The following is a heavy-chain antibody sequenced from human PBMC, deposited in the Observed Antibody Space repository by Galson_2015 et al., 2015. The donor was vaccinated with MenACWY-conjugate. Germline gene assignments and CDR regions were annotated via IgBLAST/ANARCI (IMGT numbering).Heavy chain of an antibody. D-gene: IGHD5-24*01. V-gene: IGHV3-74*01. CDR2: ISPDGSVT. CDR1: GFTFNQYW. J-gene: IGHJ5*02. Sequence: SLRLSCAASGFTFNQYWMHWVRQAPGKGLVWVSRISPDGSVTNYADSVKGRFTLSRDNAKNTLYLQMNSLRGDDTAVYYCTRGNDGYGRFYPWGQGTLVTVSS. CDR3: TRGNDGYGRFYP.